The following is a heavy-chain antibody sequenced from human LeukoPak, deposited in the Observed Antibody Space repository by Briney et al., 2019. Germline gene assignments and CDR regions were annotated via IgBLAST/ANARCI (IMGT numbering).Heavy chain of an antibody. D-gene: IGHD2-2*01. CDR3: AKRYCGSTSCPSPFHFFDY. CDR2: ILGSGSSI. Sequence: PGGSLRLSCAASGFSFGGYAMDWVRQAPGRGLEWVSSILGSGSSIYYADSVKGRFTISRDNSKNTLYLQMNSLRAEDTAIYYCAKRYCGSTSCPSPFHFFDYWGQGTLVTVSS. J-gene: IGHJ4*02. CDR1: GFSFGGYA. V-gene: IGHV3-23*01.